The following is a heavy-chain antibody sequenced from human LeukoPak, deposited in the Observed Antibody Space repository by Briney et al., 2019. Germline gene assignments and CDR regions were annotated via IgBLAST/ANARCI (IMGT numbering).Heavy chain of an antibody. Sequence: ASVKVSRKASGYTFSGYYMHWVRQAPGQGLEWMGWINPNSAGTNYAQKFQGRVTMTRDTSISTAYIDLSRLTSDDTAVYYCARGGTICSGGDCYLNWLDPWGQGTLVTVSS. V-gene: IGHV1-2*02. CDR1: GYTFSGYY. D-gene: IGHD2-21*02. J-gene: IGHJ5*02. CDR2: INPNSAGT. CDR3: ARGGTICSGGDCYLNWLDP.